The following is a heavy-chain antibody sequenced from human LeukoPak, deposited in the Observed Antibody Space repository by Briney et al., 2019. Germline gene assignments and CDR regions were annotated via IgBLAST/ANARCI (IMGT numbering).Heavy chain of an antibody. D-gene: IGHD6-6*01. CDR2: IYTSGST. V-gene: IGHV4-61*02. J-gene: IGHJ4*02. CDR1: GGSISSGSYY. CDR3: AGLELTRIAARPTFYYFDY. Sequence: SQTLSLTCTVSGGSISSGSYYWSWIRQPAGKGLEWIGRIYTSGSTNYNPSLKSRVTISVDTSKNQFSLKLSSVTAADTGVYYCAGLELTRIAARPTFYYFDYWGQGTLVTVSS.